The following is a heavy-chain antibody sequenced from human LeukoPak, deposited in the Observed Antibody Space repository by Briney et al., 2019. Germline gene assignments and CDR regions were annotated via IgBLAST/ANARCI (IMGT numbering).Heavy chain of an antibody. CDR2: ISWNSGSI. J-gene: IGHJ4*02. Sequence: PGGSLRLSCAASGFTFDDYAMHWVRQAPGKGLEWVSGISWNSGSIGYADSVKGRFTISRDNAKNSLYLQMNSLRAEDTALYYCAKAEKWELLPAQQFDYWGQGTLVTVSS. CDR1: GFTFDDYA. D-gene: IGHD1-26*01. CDR3: AKAEKWELLPAQQFDY. V-gene: IGHV3-9*01.